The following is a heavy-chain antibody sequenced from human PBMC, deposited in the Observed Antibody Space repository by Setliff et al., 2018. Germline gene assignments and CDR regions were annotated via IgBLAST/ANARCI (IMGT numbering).Heavy chain of an antibody. CDR1: GYTFTSYG. CDR3: AKEGFMGDGDYVITEGWFDP. J-gene: IGHJ5*02. D-gene: IGHD4-17*01. Sequence: GASVKVSCKASGYTFTSYGISWVRQAPGQGLEWMGWISAYNGNTNYAQKFQGRVTITADKSTSTAYMELNSLRSEDTAVYYCAKEGFMGDGDYVITEGWFDPWGQGTLVTVSS. CDR2: ISAYNGNT. V-gene: IGHV1-18*01.